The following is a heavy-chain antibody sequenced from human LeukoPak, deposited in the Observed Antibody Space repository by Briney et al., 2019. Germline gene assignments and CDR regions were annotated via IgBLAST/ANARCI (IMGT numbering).Heavy chain of an antibody. Sequence: SETLSLTCTVSGGSINSYYWSWIRQPPGKGLEWLGYIYCSGSTNYNPSLRSRVTISVDTSKNQFSLKLSSVTAADTAVYYCARGYTTGWYQDYWGQGTLVTVSS. CDR2: IYCSGST. V-gene: IGHV4-59*08. CDR1: GGSINSYY. CDR3: ARGYTTGWYQDY. J-gene: IGHJ4*02. D-gene: IGHD6-19*01.